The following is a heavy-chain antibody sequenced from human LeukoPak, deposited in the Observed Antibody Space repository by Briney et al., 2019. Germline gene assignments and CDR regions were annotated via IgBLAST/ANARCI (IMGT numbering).Heavy chain of an antibody. D-gene: IGHD5-18*01. V-gene: IGHV3-66*01. J-gene: IGHJ3*02. CDR3: AKSSPGYSYGDAFDI. Sequence: PGGSLRLSCAASGFTVSSNYMSWVRQAPGKGLEWVSVIYSGGSTYYADSVKGRFTISRDDSKNTLYLQMNSLRAEDTAVYYCAKSSPGYSYGDAFDIWGQGTMVTVSS. CDR1: GFTVSSNY. CDR2: IYSGGST.